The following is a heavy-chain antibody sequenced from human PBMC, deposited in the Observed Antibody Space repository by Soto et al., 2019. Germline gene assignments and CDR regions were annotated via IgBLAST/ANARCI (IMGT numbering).Heavy chain of an antibody. CDR3: ASRDPGTSVDY. CDR2: IYRTGST. CDR1: GGSFTSNNW. J-gene: IGHJ4*02. V-gene: IGHV4-4*02. Sequence: SETLSLTCAVSGGSFTSNNWWTWVRQPPGQGLEWIGEIYRTGSTNYNPSRKSRVTISLDKSENQFSLKVTSLTAADTAVYYCASRDPGTSVDYWGQGTLVTVSS. D-gene: IGHD1-7*01.